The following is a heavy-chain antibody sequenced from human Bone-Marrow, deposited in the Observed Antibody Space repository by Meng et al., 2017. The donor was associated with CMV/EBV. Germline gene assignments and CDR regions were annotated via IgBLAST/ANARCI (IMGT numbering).Heavy chain of an antibody. J-gene: IGHJ4*02. CDR2: INPNSGAT. CDR1: GDTFTAYY. D-gene: IGHD4-17*01. Sequence: ASVKVSCKASGDTFTAYYIHWVRQAPGQGLEWMGWINPNSGATNYAQKFQGRVTMTRDTSINSAYMEVSSLRSDDTAVYYCARDGPDYGDYVNFDYWGQGTLVTVSS. V-gene: IGHV1-2*02. CDR3: ARDGPDYGDYVNFDY.